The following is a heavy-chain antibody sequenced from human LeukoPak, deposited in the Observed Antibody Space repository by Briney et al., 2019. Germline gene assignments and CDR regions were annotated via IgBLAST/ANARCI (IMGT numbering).Heavy chain of an antibody. CDR2: MNPDSGNT. CDR3: ARGLGGSYSGVY. D-gene: IGHD1-26*01. CDR1: GYTFTGYY. J-gene: IGHJ1*01. Sequence: GASVKVSCKASGYTFTGYYMHWVRQAPGQGLEWMGWMNPDSGNTGYAQKFQGRVTMTRNTSITTAYMELSSLRSEDTAVYYCARGLGGSYSGVYWGQGTLVTVSS. V-gene: IGHV1-8*02.